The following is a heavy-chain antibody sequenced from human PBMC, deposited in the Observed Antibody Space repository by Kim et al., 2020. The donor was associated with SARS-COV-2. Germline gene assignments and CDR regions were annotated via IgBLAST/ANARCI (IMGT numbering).Heavy chain of an antibody. V-gene: IGHV3-33*01. J-gene: IGHJ5*02. CDR1: GFTFSSYG. CDR3: ARDFRYGVTYYDFWSGYST. CDR2: IWYDGSNK. Sequence: GGSLRLSCAASGFTFSSYGMHWVRQAPGKGLEWVAVIWYDGSNKYYADSVKGRFTISRDNSKNTLYLQMNSLRAEDTAVYYCARDFRYGVTYYDFWSGYSTWGQGALVTVSS. D-gene: IGHD3-3*01.